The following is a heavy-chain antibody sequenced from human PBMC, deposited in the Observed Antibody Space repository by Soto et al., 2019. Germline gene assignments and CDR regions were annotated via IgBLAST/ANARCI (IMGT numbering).Heavy chain of an antibody. CDR3: ARISWTADGVH. Sequence: EVQLVESGGGLVQPRGSLRLSCAASGFTFTSHWMSWVRQAPGKGLEWVANIKQDGSETLYVDSVKGRFTISRDNAKNSLYLQMNSLRAEDTAVYYCARISWTADGVHWGQGTLVTVSS. D-gene: IGHD2-21*02. CDR1: GFTFTSHW. CDR2: IKQDGSET. V-gene: IGHV3-7*01. J-gene: IGHJ4*02.